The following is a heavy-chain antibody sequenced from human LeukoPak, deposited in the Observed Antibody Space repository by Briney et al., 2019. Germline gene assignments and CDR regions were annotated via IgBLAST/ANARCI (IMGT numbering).Heavy chain of an antibody. J-gene: IGHJ4*02. D-gene: IGHD1-1*01. CDR3: ARDFNWPSPL. CDR2: IRHDGSKI. CDR1: GFTFSNYG. V-gene: IGHV3-30*02. Sequence: GGSLRLSCEASGFTFSNYGMHWVRQAPGKGLEWAAFIRHDGSKIYYADSVKGRFTISRDNAKNTLYLQMNSLRAEDTAVYYCARDFNWPSPLWGQGTLVTVSS.